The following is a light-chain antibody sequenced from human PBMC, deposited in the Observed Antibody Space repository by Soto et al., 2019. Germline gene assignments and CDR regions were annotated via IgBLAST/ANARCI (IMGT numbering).Light chain of an antibody. CDR3: QTWGTGIQV. CDR1: SGHSSYA. CDR2: LNSDGSH. Sequence: QPVLTQSPSASASLGASVKLTCTLRSGHSSYAIAWHQQQPEKGPRYLMKLNSDGSHSKGDGIPDRFSGSSSGAERYLTISSLQSEDEADSYCQTWGTGIQVFGGGTKLTVL. V-gene: IGLV4-69*01. J-gene: IGLJ2*01.